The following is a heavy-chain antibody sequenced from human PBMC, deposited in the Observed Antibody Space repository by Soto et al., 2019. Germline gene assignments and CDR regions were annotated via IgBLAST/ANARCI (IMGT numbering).Heavy chain of an antibody. CDR1: GFTFSSYS. J-gene: IGHJ6*02. Sequence: EVQLVESGGGLVQPGGSLRLSCAASGFTFSSYSMNWVRQVPGKGLEWVSYISSSSSTIYYADSVKGRFTISRDNAKNSLYLQMNSLRDEDTAVYYCASLLGGYSYGPRYYYYGMDVWGQGTTVTVSS. V-gene: IGHV3-48*02. CDR2: ISSSSSTI. CDR3: ASLLGGYSYGPRYYYYGMDV. D-gene: IGHD5-18*01.